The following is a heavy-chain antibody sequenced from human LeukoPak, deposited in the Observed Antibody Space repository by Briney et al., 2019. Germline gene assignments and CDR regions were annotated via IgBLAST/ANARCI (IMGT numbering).Heavy chain of an antibody. J-gene: IGHJ3*02. CDR3: ARVKVEYYDFWSGYYDPDHDAFDI. Sequence: ASVKVSCKASGYTFTSYYMHWVRQAPGQGLEWMGIINPSGGSTSYAQKFQGRVTMTRDMSTSTVYMELRSLRSDDTAVYYCARVKVEYYDFWSGYYDPDHDAFDIWGQGTMVTVSS. V-gene: IGHV1-46*01. CDR2: INPSGGST. D-gene: IGHD3-3*01. CDR1: GYTFTSYY.